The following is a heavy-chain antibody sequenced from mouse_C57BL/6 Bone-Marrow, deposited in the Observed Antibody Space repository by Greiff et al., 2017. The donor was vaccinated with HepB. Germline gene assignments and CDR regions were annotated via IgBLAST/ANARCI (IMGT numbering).Heavy chain of an antibody. Sequence: EVQGVESGGDLVKPGGSLKLSCAASGFTFSSYGMSWVRQTPDKRLEWVATISSGGSYTYYPDSVKGRFTISRDNAKNTLYLQMSSLKSEDTAMYYCARHAMVVTSGAYWGQGTLVTVSA. CDR2: ISSGGSYT. V-gene: IGHV5-6*01. J-gene: IGHJ3*01. CDR1: GFTFSSYG. D-gene: IGHD2-3*01. CDR3: ARHAMVVTSGAY.